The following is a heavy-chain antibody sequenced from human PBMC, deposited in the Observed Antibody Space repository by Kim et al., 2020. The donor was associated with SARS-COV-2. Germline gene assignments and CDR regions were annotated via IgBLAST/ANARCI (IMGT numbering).Heavy chain of an antibody. D-gene: IGHD1-20*01. J-gene: IGHJ4*02. CDR3: AKAYNWNDLFDY. CDR1: GFTFSSYG. V-gene: IGHV3-30*18. Sequence: GGSLRLSCAASGFTFSSYGIHWVRQAPGKGLEWVAVISYDGSNKYYADSVKGRFTISRDNSKNTLYLQMNSLRAEDTAVYYCAKAYNWNDLFDYWGQGTL. CDR2: ISYDGSNK.